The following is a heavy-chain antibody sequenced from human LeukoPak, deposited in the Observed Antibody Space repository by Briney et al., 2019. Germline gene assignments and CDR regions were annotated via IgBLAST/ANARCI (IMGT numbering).Heavy chain of an antibody. CDR2: IKQDGSEK. Sequence: GGSLRLSCAASGFTFSSHWMNWVRQAPGKGLEWVANIKQDGSEKYYVDSVKGRFTIPRNNAKNSLYLQMNSLRAEDTAVYYCARDSRENYYGWDPQGYWGQGTLVTVSS. CDR3: ARDSRENYYGWDPQGY. V-gene: IGHV3-7*01. CDR1: GFTFSSHW. J-gene: IGHJ4*02. D-gene: IGHD1-26*01.